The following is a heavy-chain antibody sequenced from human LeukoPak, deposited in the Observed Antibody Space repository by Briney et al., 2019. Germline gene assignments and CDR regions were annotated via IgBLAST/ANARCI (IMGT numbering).Heavy chain of an antibody. V-gene: IGHV4-34*09. Sequence: PSETLSLTCAVYGGSFSGYYWSWIRQPPGKGLEWIGEINHSGSTNYNPSLKSRVTISVDASKNQFSLKLSSVTAADTAVYYCARGYYYDSRLFDYWGQGTLVTVSS. CDR1: GGSFSGYY. CDR2: INHSGST. J-gene: IGHJ4*02. CDR3: ARGYYYDSRLFDY. D-gene: IGHD3-22*01.